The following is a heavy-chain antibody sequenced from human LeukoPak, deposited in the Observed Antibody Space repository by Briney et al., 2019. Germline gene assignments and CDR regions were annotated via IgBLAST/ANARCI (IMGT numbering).Heavy chain of an antibody. V-gene: IGHV3-30*01. Sequence: PGRSRRLSCAASGFTLSSYTMHWVRQAPAKGLEWLTLMSYDGKNEYYADSVKGRFTISRDKPKNTLYLQMNSLRREDTAIYYCAAGFGSLDSWGPGTLVTVSS. CDR3: AAGFGSLDS. CDR2: MSYDGKNE. D-gene: IGHD3-16*01. CDR1: GFTLSSYT. J-gene: IGHJ4*02.